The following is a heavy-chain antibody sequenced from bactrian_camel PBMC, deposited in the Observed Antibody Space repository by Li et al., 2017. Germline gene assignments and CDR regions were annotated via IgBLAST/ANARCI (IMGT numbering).Heavy chain of an antibody. Sequence: HVQLVESGGGSVQAGGPLRTSCTASGLTVSGRCMGWFRQNPGEVRAAVAVVEGDGTIRYEESVKGRFTISTDNANTLYLQMNSLEPEDTAMYYCAVRCLGATFRCPLDSIGYYNSLGQGTQVTVS. CDR2: VEGDGTI. J-gene: IGHJ4*01. CDR1: GLTVSGRC. V-gene: IGHV3S55*01. D-gene: IGHD2*01.